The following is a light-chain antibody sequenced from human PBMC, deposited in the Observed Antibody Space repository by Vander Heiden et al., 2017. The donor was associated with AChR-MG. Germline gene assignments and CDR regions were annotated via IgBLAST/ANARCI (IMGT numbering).Light chain of an antibody. V-gene: IGLV2-14*03. CDR1: SSDVGGYNY. J-gene: IGLJ3*02. Sequence: QSALTQPASVSGSPGQSITISCTGTSSDVGGYNYVSWYQQHPGKAPKLMIYDVSNRPAGGSNRFSGSKSGNTASLTISGLQAEDEADYYCNSYTSSSTWVFGGGTKLTVL. CDR2: DVS. CDR3: NSYTSSSTWV.